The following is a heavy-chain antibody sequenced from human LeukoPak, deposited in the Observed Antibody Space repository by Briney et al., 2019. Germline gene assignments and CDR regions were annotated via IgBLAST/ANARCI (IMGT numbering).Heavy chain of an antibody. CDR3: AREASYYYDSSGYYYSDY. CDR1: GGSISSSSYY. D-gene: IGHD3-22*01. J-gene: IGHJ4*02. CDR2: IYYSGST. Sequence: SETLSLTCTVSGGSISSSSYYWGWIRQPPGKGLEWIGSIYYSGSTYYNPSLKSRVTISVDTSKNQFFLKLSSVTAADTAVYYCAREASYYYDSSGYYYSDYWGQGTLVTVSS. V-gene: IGHV4-39*07.